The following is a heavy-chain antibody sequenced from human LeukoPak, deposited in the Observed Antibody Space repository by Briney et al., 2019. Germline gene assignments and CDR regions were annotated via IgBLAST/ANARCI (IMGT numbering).Heavy chain of an antibody. V-gene: IGHV3-21*01. D-gene: IGHD3-22*01. CDR1: GFTFSSYS. CDR3: ARDPLTPYYYDSSGYR. CDR2: ISSSSSYI. Sequence: GGSLRLSCAASGFTFSSYSMNWVRRAPGKGLEWVSSISSSSSYIYYADSVKGRFTISRDNAKNSLFLQMNSLRAEDTAVYYCARDPLTPYYYDSSGYRWGQGTLVTVSS. J-gene: IGHJ4*02.